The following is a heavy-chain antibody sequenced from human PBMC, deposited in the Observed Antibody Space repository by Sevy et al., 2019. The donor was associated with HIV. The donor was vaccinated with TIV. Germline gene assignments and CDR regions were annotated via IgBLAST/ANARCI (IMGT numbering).Heavy chain of an antibody. Sequence: SETLSLTCTVSGGSINSDHWNWIRQPPGKGLEWIGYVYYTGSTKYNPSLKNRVTISVDRTKNEFSLKLTSVTAADTAVYYCARRNDFDIWGQGTMVTVSS. V-gene: IGHV4-59*08. CDR3: ARRNDFDI. J-gene: IGHJ3*02. CDR2: VYYTGST. CDR1: GGSINSDH.